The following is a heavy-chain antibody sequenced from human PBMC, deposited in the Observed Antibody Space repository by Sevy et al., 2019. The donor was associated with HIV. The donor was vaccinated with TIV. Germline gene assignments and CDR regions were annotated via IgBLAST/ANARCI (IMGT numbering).Heavy chain of an antibody. CDR3: ATLLMWFGELPRGLDY. V-gene: IGHV3-21*01. Sequence: GGSLRLSCAASGFNFNMYRMNWVRQAPGKGLEWVSSISSSSSDIMYADSVKGRFTVSRDNAKNSLFLQMNSLRAEDTAVYYCATLLMWFGELPRGLDYWGQGALVTVSS. D-gene: IGHD3-10*01. J-gene: IGHJ4*02. CDR1: GFNFNMYR. CDR2: ISSSSSDI.